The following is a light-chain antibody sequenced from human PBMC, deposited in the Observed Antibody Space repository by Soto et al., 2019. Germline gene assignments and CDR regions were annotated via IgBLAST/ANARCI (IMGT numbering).Light chain of an antibody. V-gene: IGKV3D-15*01. CDR2: GAS. CDR3: QQYNDWPLT. Sequence: EIVLTQSPGTVSLSPGERATLSCRASQSVDSNYLAWYQQKPGQTPRLLMYGASTRPTGIPARFSGSGSGTEFTLTIISLQSEDSAVYYCQQYNDWPLTFGGGTKVDIK. J-gene: IGKJ4*01. CDR1: QSVDSN.